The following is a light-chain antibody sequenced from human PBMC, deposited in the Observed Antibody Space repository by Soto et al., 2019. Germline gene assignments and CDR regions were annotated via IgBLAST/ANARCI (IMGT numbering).Light chain of an antibody. Sequence: QSVLTQPASVSGSPGQSITISCTGTSSDVGGYNYVSWYQQHPGKAPKLMIYEVSNRPSGVSNRFSGSKSGNTASLTISGFQAEDEADYYCSSYTSSSTRVLGGGTKLTVL. CDR1: SSDVGGYNY. V-gene: IGLV2-14*01. CDR2: EVS. CDR3: SSYTSSSTRV. J-gene: IGLJ3*02.